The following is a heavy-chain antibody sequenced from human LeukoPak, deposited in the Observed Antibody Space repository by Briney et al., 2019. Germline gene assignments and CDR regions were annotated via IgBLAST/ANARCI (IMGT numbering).Heavy chain of an antibody. J-gene: IGHJ4*02. D-gene: IGHD3-22*01. CDR2: IIPIFGTA. Sequence: SVKVSYKASGGTFSSYAISWVRQAPGQGLEWMGGIIPIFGTANYAQKFQGRVTITADESTSTAYMELSSLRSEDTAVYYCAGDPYYYDSSGYYDYWGQGTLVTVSS. CDR3: AGDPYYYDSSGYYDY. CDR1: GGTFSSYA. V-gene: IGHV1-69*13.